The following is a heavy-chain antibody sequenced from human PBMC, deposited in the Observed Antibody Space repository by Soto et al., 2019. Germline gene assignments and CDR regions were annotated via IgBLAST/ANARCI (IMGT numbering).Heavy chain of an antibody. V-gene: IGHV3-43*01. CDR1: GFTLDDYT. Sequence: SLRLSCVASGFTLDDYTMHWVRQAPGKLLEWVSLISWYVHSTNYADSVKGRFTISRYNSKNSLYLQMNSLRTEDTALYYCAKDIGHYYGSGSYYRDTYYYYGMGVWGQGTTVPVSS. J-gene: IGHJ6*02. D-gene: IGHD3-10*01. CDR3: AKDIGHYYGSGSYYRDTYYYYGMGV. CDR2: ISWYVHST.